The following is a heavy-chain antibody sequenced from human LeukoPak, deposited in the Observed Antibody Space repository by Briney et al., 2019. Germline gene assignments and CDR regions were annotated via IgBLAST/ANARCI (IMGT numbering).Heavy chain of an antibody. CDR1: VGTFSSYA. D-gene: IGHD4-17*01. CDR2: IIPIFGTA. CDR3: ASALGDYGDYFDY. J-gene: IGHJ4*02. Sequence: GSSVTVSFKSSVGTFSSYAISWVRQAPGQGLEWMGGIIPIFGTANYAQKFQGRVTITTDESTSTAYMELSSLRSEDTAVYYCASALGDYGDYFDYWGQGTLVSVSS. V-gene: IGHV1-69*05.